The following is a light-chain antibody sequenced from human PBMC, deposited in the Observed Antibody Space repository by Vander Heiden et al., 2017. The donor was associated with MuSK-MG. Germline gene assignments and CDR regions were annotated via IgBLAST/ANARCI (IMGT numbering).Light chain of an antibody. V-gene: IGKV3D-20*01. CDR3: QQYGNSPPYP. CDR1: QSVRRSH. CDR2: DSS. Sequence: EIVLTQSPATLSLSPGERATLSCGASQSVRRSHLALYPQRPGLAPRLLLYDSSRRATGLPDRFSGSGSGTDFTLTISRLEPEDIAVYSCQQYGNSPPYPFGQGTKLEIK. J-gene: IGKJ2*01.